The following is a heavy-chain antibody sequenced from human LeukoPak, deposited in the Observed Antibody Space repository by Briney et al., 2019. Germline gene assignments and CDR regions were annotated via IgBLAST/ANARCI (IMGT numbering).Heavy chain of an antibody. D-gene: IGHD6-13*01. CDR3: ARSLPYGTTWYGRSDF. J-gene: IGHJ4*02. CDR2: IRQDGDTK. V-gene: IGHV3-7*03. Sequence: GGSLRLSCAASGFPFNAYWMTWVRQAPGKGLEWVANIRQDGDTKYYVDSVKGRFTISRDNAMNSLYLQMNGLRAEDTAIYYCARSLPYGTTWYGRSDFWGQGTLVTVSS. CDR1: GFPFNAYW.